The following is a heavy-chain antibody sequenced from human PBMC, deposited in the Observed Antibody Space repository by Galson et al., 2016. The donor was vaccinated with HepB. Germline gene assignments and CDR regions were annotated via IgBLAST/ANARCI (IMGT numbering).Heavy chain of an antibody. V-gene: IGHV4-39*01. D-gene: IGHD2/OR15-2a*01. CDR1: GASVTSGDYF. CDR2: TYFRGST. CDR3: VRHSQVFEYWFDP. Sequence: ETLSLTCNVSGASVTSGDYFWAWIRRPPGKGLEWIGSTYFRGSTYYNPSLTSRVTLAVDPSKKQIPLTLSSVTAADTAVYSCVRHSQVFEYWFDPWGQGTLVTVSS. J-gene: IGHJ5*02.